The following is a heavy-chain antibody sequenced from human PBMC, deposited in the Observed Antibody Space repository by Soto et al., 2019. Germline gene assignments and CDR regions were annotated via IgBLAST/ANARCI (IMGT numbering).Heavy chain of an antibody. CDR3: VKDRGSSSWPCMDV. CDR1: GYTFTRNG. CDR2: ISPNSGNT. J-gene: IGHJ6*02. Sequence: QVHLVQSGAEVKKPGASVNVSCKTSGYTFTRNGISWVRQAPGQGLEWMGWISPNSGNTRYAQKLQDRVIMTTDTARSTAYMALRSPRSDDTAVYYCVKDRGSSSWPCMDVWGRGTTVTVCS. V-gene: IGHV1-18*01. D-gene: IGHD6-13*01.